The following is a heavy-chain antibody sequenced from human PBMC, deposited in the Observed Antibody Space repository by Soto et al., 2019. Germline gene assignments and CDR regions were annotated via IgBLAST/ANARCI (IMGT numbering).Heavy chain of an antibody. CDR1: GGSISSGGYS. J-gene: IGHJ5*02. CDR3: ARPLSHLSRGPVYH. V-gene: IGHV4-30-2*01. D-gene: IGHD3-10*01. CDR2: IYHSGST. Sequence: PSETLSLTCAVSGGSISSGGYSWSWIRQPPGKGLEWIGYIYHSGSTNYNPSLKSRVTISVDRSKNQLSLKLSSVTAADTAVYYCARPLSHLSRGPVYHWGQGTLVTVSS.